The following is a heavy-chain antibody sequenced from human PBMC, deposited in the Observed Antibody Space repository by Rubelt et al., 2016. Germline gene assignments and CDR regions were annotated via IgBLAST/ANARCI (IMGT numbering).Heavy chain of an antibody. CDR2: IYYSGST. CDR1: GGSISSGGYS. J-gene: IGHJ3*01. Sequence: QVQLQESGPGLVKPSQTLSLTCAVSGGSISSGGYSWSWIRPPPAKGLEWIGFIYYSGSTYYNPSPKSGVTISVDTSKNQVSLKLSSVTAADTAVYYWARNTPRYYDSSGPPIWGQGTRVTVSS. CDR3: ARNTPRYYDSSGPPI. D-gene: IGHD3-22*01. V-gene: IGHV4-30-4*07.